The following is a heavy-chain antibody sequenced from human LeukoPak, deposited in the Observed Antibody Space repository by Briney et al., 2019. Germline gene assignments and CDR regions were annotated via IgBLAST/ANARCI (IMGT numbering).Heavy chain of an antibody. J-gene: IGHJ3*02. CDR1: GGSIGSSSYY. V-gene: IGHV4-39*01. Sequence: PSETLSLTCTVSGGSIGSSSYYWGWIRQPPGKGLEWIGSIYYSGSTYYNPSLKSRVTISVDTSKNQFSLKLSSVTAADTAVYYCARRAKNDAFAIWGQGTMVTVSS. CDR2: IYYSGST. CDR3: ARRAKNDAFAI.